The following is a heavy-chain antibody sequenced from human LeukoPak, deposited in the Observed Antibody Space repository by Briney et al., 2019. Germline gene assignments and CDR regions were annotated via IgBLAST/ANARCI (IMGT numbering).Heavy chain of an antibody. V-gene: IGHV4-59*01. CDR1: GGSISSYY. J-gene: IGHJ4*02. D-gene: IGHD4-17*01. CDR2: IYYSGST. Sequence: SETLSLTCTVSGGSISSYYWSWIRQPPGKGLEWIGYIYYSGSTNYNPSLKSRVTISVDTSKYQFSLKLSSVTAADTAVYYCARGYGDYFGIDYWGQGTLITVSS. CDR3: ARGYGDYFGIDY.